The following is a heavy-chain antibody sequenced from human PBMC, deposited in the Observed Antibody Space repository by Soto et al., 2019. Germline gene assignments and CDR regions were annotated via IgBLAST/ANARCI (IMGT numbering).Heavy chain of an antibody. J-gene: IGHJ6*02. V-gene: IGHV1-69*06. D-gene: IGHD3-10*01. CDR1: GGTFRNEA. CDR2: IIPILGTT. CDR3: ARDDYANSGSYSNSPRGVYNYGVDV. Sequence: QVQLVQSGAEVKKPGSSVKVSCKASGGTFRNEAISWVRQAPGQGLEWMGGIIPILGTTNYAQKLQGRVTITADKSTSTAYMELSSLRSEDTAVYYCARDDYANSGSYSNSPRGVYNYGVDVWGQGTTVTVS.